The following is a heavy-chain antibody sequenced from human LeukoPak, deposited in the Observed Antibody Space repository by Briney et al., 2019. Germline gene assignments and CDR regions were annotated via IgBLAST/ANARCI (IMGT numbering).Heavy chain of an antibody. V-gene: IGHV1-46*01. J-gene: IGHJ3*02. CDR2: INPSGGST. Sequence: ASVKVSCKASGYTFTSYYMHWVRQAPGQGLEWMGIINPSGGSTSYAQKFQGRVTMTRDTSTSTVYMELSSLRSEDTAVYYCARDRLSLIHHTEAFDIWGQGTMVTVSS. CDR1: GYTFTSYY. D-gene: IGHD1-14*01. CDR3: ARDRLSLIHHTEAFDI.